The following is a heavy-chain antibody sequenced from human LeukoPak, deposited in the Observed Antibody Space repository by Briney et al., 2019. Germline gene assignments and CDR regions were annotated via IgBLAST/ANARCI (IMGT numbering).Heavy chain of an antibody. J-gene: IGHJ4*02. CDR1: GFTFSSYS. Sequence: TGGSLRLSCAASGFTFSSYSMNWVRQAPGKGLEWVSYISSSSSTIYYADSVKGRFTISRDNAKNSPYLQMNSLRAEDTAVYYCAREVGARGYWGQGTLVTVSS. D-gene: IGHD1-26*01. V-gene: IGHV3-48*04. CDR3: AREVGARGY. CDR2: ISSSSSTI.